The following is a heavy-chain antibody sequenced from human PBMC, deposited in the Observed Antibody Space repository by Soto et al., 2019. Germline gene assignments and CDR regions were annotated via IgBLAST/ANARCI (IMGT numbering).Heavy chain of an antibody. CDR3: ARDARNADYDY. Sequence: EVQLVESGGGLVQPGGSLRLSCEVSGFTFSIPAMNWVRQAPGKGLEWVAYIHGTRSIIYYADSVKGRFTISRDNAKNSLFLQMDSLRDEDTAVYYCARDARNADYDYWGQGTLVTVSS. CDR2: IHGTRSII. D-gene: IGHD3-16*01. V-gene: IGHV3-48*02. CDR1: GFTFSIPA. J-gene: IGHJ4*02.